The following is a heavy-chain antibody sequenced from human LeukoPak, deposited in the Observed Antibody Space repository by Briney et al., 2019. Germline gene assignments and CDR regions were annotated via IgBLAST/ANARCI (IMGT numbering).Heavy chain of an antibody. CDR2: IYYSGTT. Sequence: SETLSLTCTVSGGSIGTYSWNWIRQPPGKGLEWIGYIYYSGTTNYNPSLKSRVTISVDTSKNQFSLKLSSVTAADTAIYYCARGTTTGPWYFDLWGRGTLVTVSS. CDR1: GGSIGTYS. CDR3: ARGTTTGPWYFDL. V-gene: IGHV4-59*12. D-gene: IGHD1-14*01. J-gene: IGHJ2*01.